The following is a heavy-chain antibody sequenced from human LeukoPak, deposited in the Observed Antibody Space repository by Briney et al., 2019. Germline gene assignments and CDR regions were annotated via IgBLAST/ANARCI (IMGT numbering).Heavy chain of an antibody. CDR3: ARGPHYYYYYGMDV. D-gene: IGHD3/OR15-3a*01. V-gene: IGHV6-1*01. CDR1: GDSFSSNSAA. CDR2: TYYRSKWYN. J-gene: IGHJ6*02. Sequence: SQTLSLTCAISGDSFSSNSAAWNWIRQSPSRGLEWLGRTYYRSKWYNDYAVPVKSRITINPDTSKNQFSLQLNSVTPEDTAVYYCARGPHYYYYYGMDVWGQGTTVTVSS.